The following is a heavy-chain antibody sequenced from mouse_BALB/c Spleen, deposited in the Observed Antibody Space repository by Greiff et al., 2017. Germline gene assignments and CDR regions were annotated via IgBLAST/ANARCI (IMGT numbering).Heavy chain of an antibody. CDR1: GYSFTGYF. CDR2: INPYNGDT. CDR3: ARFVGYDWYFDV. D-gene: IGHD2-2*01. J-gene: IGHJ1*01. V-gene: IGHV1-20*02. Sequence: EVQLQQSGPELVKPGASVKISCKASGYSFTGYFMNWVMQSHGKSLEWIGRINPYNGDTFYNQKFKGKATLTVDRSSSTAHMELRSLASEDSAVYYCARFVGYDWYFDVWGAGTTVTVSS.